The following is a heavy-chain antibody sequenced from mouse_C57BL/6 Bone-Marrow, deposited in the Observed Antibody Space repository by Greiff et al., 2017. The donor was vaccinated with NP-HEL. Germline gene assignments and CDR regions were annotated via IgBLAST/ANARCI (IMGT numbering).Heavy chain of an antibody. V-gene: IGHV1-82*01. CDR1: GYAFSSSW. Sequence: VQLQQSGPELVKPGASVKISCKASGYAFSSSWMNWVKQRPGKGLEWIGRIYPGDGDTNYNGKFKGKATLTADKSSSTAYMQLSSLTSEDSAVYCCARSGTRGFAYWGQGTLVTVSA. CDR3: ARSGTRGFAY. D-gene: IGHD3-1*01. J-gene: IGHJ3*01. CDR2: IYPGDGDT.